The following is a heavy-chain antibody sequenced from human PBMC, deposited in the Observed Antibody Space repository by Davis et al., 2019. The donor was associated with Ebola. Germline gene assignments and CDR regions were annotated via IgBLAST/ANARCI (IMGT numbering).Heavy chain of an antibody. Sequence: PSETLSLTCTVSGGSVSSGSYYWSWIRQPPGKGLEWIGYIYYSGSTNYNPSLKSRVTISVDTSKNQFSLKLSSVTAADTAVYYCARDLGGVVVPAGWFDPWGQGTLVTVSS. CDR2: IYYSGST. D-gene: IGHD2-2*01. CDR3: ARDLGGVVVPAGWFDP. CDR1: GGSVSSGSYY. V-gene: IGHV4-61*01. J-gene: IGHJ5*02.